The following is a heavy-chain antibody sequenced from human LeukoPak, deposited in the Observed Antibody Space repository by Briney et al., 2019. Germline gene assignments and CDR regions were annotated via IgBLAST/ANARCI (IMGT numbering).Heavy chain of an antibody. J-gene: IGHJ4*02. V-gene: IGHV4-59*01. CDR2: IYYSGST. CDR3: ARHLGIRGLFDY. Sequence: SETLSLTCTVSGGSISSYYWSWIRQPPGKGLEWIGYIYYSGSTNYNPSLKSRVTISVDTSKNQFSLKLSSATAADAAVYYCARHLGIRGLFDYWGQGTLVTVSS. D-gene: IGHD7-27*01. CDR1: GGSISSYY.